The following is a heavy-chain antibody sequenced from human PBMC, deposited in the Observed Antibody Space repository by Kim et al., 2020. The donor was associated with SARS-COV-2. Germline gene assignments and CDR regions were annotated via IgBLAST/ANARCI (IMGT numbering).Heavy chain of an antibody. CDR3: AKDIYSYGSPSHYYYYGMDV. J-gene: IGHJ6*02. V-gene: IGHV3-33*06. CDR1: GFTFSSYA. Sequence: GGSLRLSCAASGFTFSSYAMHWVRQAPGKGLEWVAVIWYDGSNKYYADSVKGRFTISRDNSKNTLYLQMNSLRAEDTAVYYCAKDIYSYGSPSHYYYYGMDVWGQGTTVTVSS. CDR2: IWYDGSNK. D-gene: IGHD5-18*01.